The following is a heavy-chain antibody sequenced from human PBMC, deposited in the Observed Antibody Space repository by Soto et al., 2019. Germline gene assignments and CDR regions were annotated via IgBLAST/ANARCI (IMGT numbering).Heavy chain of an antibody. D-gene: IGHD6-19*01. CDR2: ISSSSSTI. Sequence: EVQLVESGGGLVQPGGSLRLSCAASGFTFSSYSMNWVRQAPGKGLEWVSYISSSSSTIYYADSVKGRFTISRDNAKNSLYLQMNGLRAEDTAVYYCARVFEQWLVSYYSGMDVWGQGTTVTVSS. CDR1: GFTFSSYS. CDR3: ARVFEQWLVSYYSGMDV. J-gene: IGHJ6*02. V-gene: IGHV3-48*01.